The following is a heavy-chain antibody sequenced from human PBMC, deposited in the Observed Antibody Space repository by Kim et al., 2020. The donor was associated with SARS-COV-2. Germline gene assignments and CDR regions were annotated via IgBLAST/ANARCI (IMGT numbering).Heavy chain of an antibody. CDR2: ISSSSSYI. CDR3: ARDLTTVTGFDY. D-gene: IGHD4-17*01. J-gene: IGHJ4*02. CDR1: GFTFSSYS. V-gene: IGHV3-21*01. Sequence: GGSLRLFCAASGFTFSSYSMNWVRQAPGKGLEWVSSISSSSSYIYYADSVKGRFTISRDNAKNSLYLQMNSLRAEDTAVYYCARDLTTVTGFDYWGQGTLVTVSS.